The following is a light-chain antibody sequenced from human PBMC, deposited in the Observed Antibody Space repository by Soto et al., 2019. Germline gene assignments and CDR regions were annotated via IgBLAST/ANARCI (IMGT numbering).Light chain of an antibody. CDR1: SSNIGSNY. CDR2: RNN. Sequence: QSVLTQPPSASGTPGQRVPISCAGSSSNIGSNYVYWYQQLPGTAPKLLIYRNNQRPSGVPDRFSGSKSGTSASLAISGLRSEDEDDYYCAAWDDSLSGRVVFGGGTKLTVL. J-gene: IGLJ2*01. CDR3: AAWDDSLSGRVV. V-gene: IGLV1-47*01.